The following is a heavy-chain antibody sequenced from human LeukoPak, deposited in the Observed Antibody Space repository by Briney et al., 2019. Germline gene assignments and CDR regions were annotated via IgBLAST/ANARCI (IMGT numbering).Heavy chain of an antibody. CDR2: ISGSGGST. CDR1: EFTFSNYW. J-gene: IGHJ4*02. Sequence: GGSLRLSCAASEFTFSNYWMSWVRQAPGKGLEWVSGISGSGGSTYYADSVKGRFTVSRDNSKNTLYLQMNSLRAEDTAVYYCAKSEGYYYGSGSPYYFDYWGQGTLVTVSS. D-gene: IGHD3-10*01. CDR3: AKSEGYYYGSGSPYYFDY. V-gene: IGHV3-23*01.